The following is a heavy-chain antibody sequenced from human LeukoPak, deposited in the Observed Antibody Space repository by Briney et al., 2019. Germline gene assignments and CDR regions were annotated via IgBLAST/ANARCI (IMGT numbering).Heavy chain of an antibody. CDR2: VTDGADT. CDR1: GFPFGSYA. D-gene: IGHD1-1*01. Sequence: GGSLRLSCAASGFPFGSYAMTWVRQAPGKGLESVSVVTDGADTYYADSVKGRFTISRDNSQNTVHLQMDNLRADDTAVYYCAKVDYWSPENYLDSWGQGTLVTVSS. J-gene: IGHJ4*02. V-gene: IGHV3-23*01. CDR3: AKVDYWSPENYLDS.